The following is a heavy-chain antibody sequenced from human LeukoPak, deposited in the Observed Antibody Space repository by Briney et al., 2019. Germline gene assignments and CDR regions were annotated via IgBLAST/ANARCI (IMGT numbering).Heavy chain of an antibody. CDR1: GYTFTGYY. CDR2: INPNSGGT. V-gene: IGHV1-2*02. J-gene: IGHJ5*02. Sequence: ASVKVSCKASGYTFTGYYMHWVRQAPGQGLEWMGWINPNSGGTNYAQKFQGRVTMTRDTSISTAYMELSRLRSDDTAVYYCARPPGGWFWVWFDPWGQGTLVTVSS. CDR3: ARPPGGWFWVWFDP. D-gene: IGHD2-15*01.